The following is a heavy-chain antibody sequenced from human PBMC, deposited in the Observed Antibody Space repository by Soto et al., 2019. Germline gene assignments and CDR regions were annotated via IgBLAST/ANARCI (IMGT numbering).Heavy chain of an antibody. CDR2: IYYSGST. Sequence: PSETLSLTCTVSGGSISSSSYYWGWIRQPPGKGLEWIGSIYYSGSTYYNPSLKSRVTISVDTSKNQFSLKLSSVTAEDTAVYYCARDPQYNSGWYFDYWGQGTLVTVSS. J-gene: IGHJ4*02. D-gene: IGHD6-19*01. CDR1: GGSISSSSYY. V-gene: IGHV4-39*02. CDR3: ARDPQYNSGWYFDY.